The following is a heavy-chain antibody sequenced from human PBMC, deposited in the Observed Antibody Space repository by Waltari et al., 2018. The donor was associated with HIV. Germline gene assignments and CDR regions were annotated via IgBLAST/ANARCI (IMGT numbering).Heavy chain of an antibody. Sequence: VYLVESGGGLVMPGGSLKLSCEGSGFGFRDYTMNWVRQPPGKGRKAVASVGQGGDYDYYPDAMKGRLSSRRDRSKTLIFLEMTRLRPEDSATYFCTALADATMGRDCYFDHWGGGVGVIVST. CDR1: GFGFRDYT. CDR2: VGQGGDYD. D-gene: IGHD3-10*01. CDR3: TALADATMGRDCYFDH. V-gene: IGHV3-21*04. J-gene: IGHJ2*01.